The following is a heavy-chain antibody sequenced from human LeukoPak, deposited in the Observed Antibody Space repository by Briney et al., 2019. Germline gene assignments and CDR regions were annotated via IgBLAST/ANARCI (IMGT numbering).Heavy chain of an antibody. J-gene: IGHJ3*02. V-gene: IGHV3-21*01. Sequence: GGSLRLSCAASGFTFSSYSMNWVRQAPGKGLEWVSSISSSSSYIYYADSVKGRFTICRDNAKNSLYLQMNSLRAEDTAVYYCAGDNKAVAVFDAFDIWGQGTMVTVSS. D-gene: IGHD1-14*01. CDR1: GFTFSSYS. CDR2: ISSSSSYI. CDR3: AGDNKAVAVFDAFDI.